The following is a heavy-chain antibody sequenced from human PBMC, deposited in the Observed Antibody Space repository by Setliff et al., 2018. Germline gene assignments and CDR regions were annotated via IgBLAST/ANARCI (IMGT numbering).Heavy chain of an antibody. CDR3: ARVRITPYCMDV. Sequence: PSETLSLTCTVSGGSMGSYYWTWIRQSARKGLEWIGRVYTTGSTAFNPSLNSRVTMSLDKSKNQFSLKLYSVTAADTAVYFCARVRITPYCMDVWGKGTTVTVSS. CDR2: VYTTGST. V-gene: IGHV4-4*07. D-gene: IGHD3-10*01. J-gene: IGHJ6*03. CDR1: GGSMGSYY.